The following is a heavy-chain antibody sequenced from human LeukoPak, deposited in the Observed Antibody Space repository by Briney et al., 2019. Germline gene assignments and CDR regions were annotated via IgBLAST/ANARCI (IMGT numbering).Heavy chain of an antibody. Sequence: PGGSLRLSCAASGFTFSSYSMNWVRQAPGKGLVWVSHINGDGSWTSYADSVKGRFTISKDNAKNTVYLQMNNLRAEDTAVYYCVSFYETYWGRGTLVTVSS. CDR2: INGDGSWT. CDR1: GFTFSSYS. V-gene: IGHV3-74*01. D-gene: IGHD2-2*01. CDR3: VSFYETY. J-gene: IGHJ4*02.